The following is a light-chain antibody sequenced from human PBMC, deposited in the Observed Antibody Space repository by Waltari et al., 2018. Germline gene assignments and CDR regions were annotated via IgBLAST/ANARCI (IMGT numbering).Light chain of an antibody. CDR3: QQSYSTPPA. CDR1: QNIDSS. CDR2: FAS. J-gene: IGKJ4*01. V-gene: IGKV1-39*01. Sequence: DIQMTQSPSSLSASIGDRVTMTCRASQNIDSSLNWYQQKPGKAPKLLIYFASSLQSGVPSRFSGSGSGTDYTLTISSLQPEDFTTYYCQQSYSTPPAFGGGTKVEI.